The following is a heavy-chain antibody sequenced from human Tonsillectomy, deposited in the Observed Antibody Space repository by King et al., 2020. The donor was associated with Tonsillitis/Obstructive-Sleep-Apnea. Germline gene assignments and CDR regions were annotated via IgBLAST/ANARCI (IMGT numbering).Heavy chain of an antibody. Sequence: VQLVESGGGLVQPGGSLRLSCAASGFTFSSYAMSGVRQDPGKGLEWVSRISGSGGTTYYADSVKGRFTISRDNSKNTLYLQMNSLRAEDTALYHCAKDLTVTTFLGAFDICGQGTVVTVSS. D-gene: IGHD4-17*01. V-gene: IGHV3-23*04. CDR3: AKDLTVTTFLGAFDI. J-gene: IGHJ3*02. CDR2: ISGSGGTT. CDR1: GFTFSSYA.